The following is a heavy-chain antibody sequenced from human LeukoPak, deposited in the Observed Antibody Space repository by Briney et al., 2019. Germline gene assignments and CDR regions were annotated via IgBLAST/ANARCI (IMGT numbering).Heavy chain of an antibody. J-gene: IGHJ4*02. Sequence: PSETLSLTCTVSDDSISSNYGSWIRQPPGKGLEWIGYIYNSGSTNYNPSLKSRVTISVDTSKNQFSLKLSSVTAADTAVYYCARSPHYYGSGSLFDYWGQGTLVTVSS. V-gene: IGHV4-59*08. CDR1: DDSISSNY. CDR2: IYNSGST. D-gene: IGHD3-10*01. CDR3: ARSPHYYGSGSLFDY.